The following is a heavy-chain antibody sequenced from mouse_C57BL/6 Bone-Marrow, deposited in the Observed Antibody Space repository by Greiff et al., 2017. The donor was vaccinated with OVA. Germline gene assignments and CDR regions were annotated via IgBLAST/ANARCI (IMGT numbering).Heavy chain of an antibody. CDR2: IWSGGST. CDR3: ARGGDYYGSSSWFAY. J-gene: IGHJ3*01. Sequence: VKVVESGPGLVQPSQSLSITCTVSGFSLTSYGVHWVRQSPGKGLEWLGVIWSGGSTDYNAAFISRLSISKDNSKSQVFFKMNSLQADDTAIYYCARGGDYYGSSSWFAYWGQGTLVTVSA. CDR1: GFSLTSYG. V-gene: IGHV2-2*01. D-gene: IGHD1-1*01.